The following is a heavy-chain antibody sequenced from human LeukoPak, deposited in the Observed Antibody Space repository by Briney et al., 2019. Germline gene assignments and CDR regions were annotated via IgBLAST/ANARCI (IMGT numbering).Heavy chain of an antibody. J-gene: IGHJ4*02. D-gene: IGHD6-19*01. CDR3: ARVPRLRYYFDY. CDR2: IYYSGGT. Sequence: PSETLSLTYTVSGGSISSGDYYWSWIRQPPGKGLEWIGYIYYSGGTYYNPSLKSRVTISVDTSKNQFSLKLSSVTAADTAVYCCARVPRLRYYFDYWGQGTLVTVSS. V-gene: IGHV4-30-4*01. CDR1: GGSISSGDYY.